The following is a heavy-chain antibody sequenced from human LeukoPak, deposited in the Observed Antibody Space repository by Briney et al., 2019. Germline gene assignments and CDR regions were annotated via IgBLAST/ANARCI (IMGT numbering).Heavy chain of an antibody. CDR1: GFTFISYW. CDR3: ARENVLRFLEWLLYGDSFDY. D-gene: IGHD3-3*01. Sequence: GGSLRLSCAASGFTFISYWMSGVRQAPGKGLEWGANIKQDVSEKYYVDSVKGRFTISRDNAKNSLYLQMNSLRAEDTAVYYCARENVLRFLEWLLYGDSFDYWGQGTLVTVSS. J-gene: IGHJ4*02. CDR2: IKQDVSEK. V-gene: IGHV3-7*01.